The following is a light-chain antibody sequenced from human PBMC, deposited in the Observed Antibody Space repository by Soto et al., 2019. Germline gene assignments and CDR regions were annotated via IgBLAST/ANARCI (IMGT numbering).Light chain of an antibody. CDR3: QQYTNRPPWT. CDR2: GAS. V-gene: IGKV3-15*01. CDR1: QSVSTN. J-gene: IGKJ1*01. Sequence: EILMTQSPATLSVSPGDRATLSCRASQSVSTNLAWYQQRPGQAPRLLIYGASTRATGIPARFSGSGSGKEFTLSISSLQSYDLAVYYCQQYTNRPPWTFGQGTKVDLK.